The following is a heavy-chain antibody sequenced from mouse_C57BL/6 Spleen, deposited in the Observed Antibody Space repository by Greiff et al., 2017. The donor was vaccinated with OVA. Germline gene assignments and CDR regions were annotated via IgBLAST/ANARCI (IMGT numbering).Heavy chain of an antibody. CDR1: GYSITSGYY. J-gene: IGHJ2*01. V-gene: IGHV3-6*01. CDR3: ARVPSYDYFDY. Sequence: EVKLQESGPGLVKPSQSLSLTCSVTGYSITSGYYWNWIRQFPGNKLEWMGYISYDGSNNYNPSLKNRISITRDTSKNQFFLKLNSVTTEDTATYYCARVPSYDYFDYWGQGTTLTVSS. D-gene: IGHD1-1*01. CDR2: ISYDGSN.